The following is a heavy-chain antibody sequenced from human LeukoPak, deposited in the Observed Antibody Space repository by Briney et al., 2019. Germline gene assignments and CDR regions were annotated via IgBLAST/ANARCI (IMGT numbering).Heavy chain of an antibody. J-gene: IGHJ4*02. CDR2: INSDGSST. D-gene: IGHD5-18*01. CDR3: ARGNGYSYMERVDY. Sequence: PGGSLRLSCAASGFTFSSYWMHWVRQAPGKGLVWVSRINSDGSSTSYADSVKGRFTISRDNAKNTLYLQMNSLRAEDTAVYYCARGNGYSYMERVDYWGQGTLVTVSS. V-gene: IGHV3-74*01. CDR1: GFTFSSYW.